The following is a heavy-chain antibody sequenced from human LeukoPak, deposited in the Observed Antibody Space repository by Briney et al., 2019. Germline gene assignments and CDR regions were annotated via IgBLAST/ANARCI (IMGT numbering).Heavy chain of an antibody. J-gene: IGHJ4*02. V-gene: IGHV3-15*01. Sequence: GGSLRLSCAASGFTFSNAWMSWVRQAPGKGLEWVGRVKSKTNGGTTGYAAPVKGRFTISRDDSENTYLQMNSLKSEDTAVYYCTAGIGHSDFDYWGQGTLVTVSS. CDR3: TAGIGHSDFDY. D-gene: IGHD6-13*01. CDR1: GFTFSNAW. CDR2: VKSKTNGGTT.